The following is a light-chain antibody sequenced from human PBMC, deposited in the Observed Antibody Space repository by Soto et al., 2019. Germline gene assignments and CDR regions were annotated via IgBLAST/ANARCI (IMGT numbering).Light chain of an antibody. V-gene: IGKV3-20*01. CDR3: QLYGSSPTWT. Sequence: EIVMTQSPATLSVSPGERATLSCRASQSVGSDLAWYQQKPGQAPRLLIYAASSRATGIPDRFSGSGSGTDFTLTISRLEPEDFAVYYCQLYGSSPTWTFGQGTKVDIK. CDR1: QSVGSD. CDR2: AAS. J-gene: IGKJ1*01.